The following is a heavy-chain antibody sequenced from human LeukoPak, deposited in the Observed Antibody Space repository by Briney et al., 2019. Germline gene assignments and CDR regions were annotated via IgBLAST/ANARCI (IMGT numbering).Heavy chain of an antibody. CDR2: IYDSGST. D-gene: IGHD6-19*01. V-gene: IGHV4-38-2*01. Sequence: GSLRLSCAASGFTFSDYYMSWIRQAPGKGLEWIGTIYDSGSTYYNPSLKSRVTISVDTSKNQFSLKLTSVTAADTAVYYCARPYPGWAATDYWGQGTLVTVSS. J-gene: IGHJ4*02. CDR1: GFTFSDYY. CDR3: ARPYPGWAATDY.